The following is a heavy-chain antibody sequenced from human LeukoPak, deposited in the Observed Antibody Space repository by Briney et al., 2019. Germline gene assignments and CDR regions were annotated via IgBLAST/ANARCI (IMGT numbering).Heavy chain of an antibody. J-gene: IGHJ4*02. Sequence: NTSETLSLTCAVYGGSFSGYYWSWIRQPPGKGLEWTGEINHSGSTNYNPSLKSRVTISVDTSKNQFSLKLSSVAAADTAVYYCASRRVLGYCSSTSCYTGGVYFDYWGQGTLVTVSS. CDR3: ASRRVLGYCSSTSCYTGGVYFDY. CDR1: GGSFSGYY. D-gene: IGHD2-2*02. V-gene: IGHV4-34*01. CDR2: INHSGST.